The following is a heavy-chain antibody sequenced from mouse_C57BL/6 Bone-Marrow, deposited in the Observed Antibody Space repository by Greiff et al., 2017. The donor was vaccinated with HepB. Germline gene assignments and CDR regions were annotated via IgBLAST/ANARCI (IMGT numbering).Heavy chain of an antibody. V-gene: IGHV1-19*01. CDR2: INPYNGGT. J-gene: IGHJ4*01. D-gene: IGHD4-1*01. CDR3: ARDLTALYAMDY. Sequence: VQLKESGPVLVKPGASVKMSCKASGYTFTDYYMNWVKQSHGKSLEWIGVINPYNGGTSYNQKFKGKATLTVDKSSSTAYMELNSLTSEDSAVYYCARDLTALYAMDYWGQGTSVTVSS. CDR1: GYTFTDYY.